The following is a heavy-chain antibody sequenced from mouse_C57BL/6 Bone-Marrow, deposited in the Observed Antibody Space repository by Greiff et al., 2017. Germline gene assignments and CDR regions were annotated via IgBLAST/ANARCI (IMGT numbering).Heavy chain of an antibody. CDR3: VYDGYYVLFAY. Sequence: QVQLQQSGAELVKPGASVKISCKASGYAFSSYWMNWVKQRPGKGLEWIGQIYPGDGDTNYNGKFKGKATLTADKSSSTAYMQLSSLTSEDSAVYFCVYDGYYVLFAYWGQGTLVTVSA. D-gene: IGHD2-3*01. V-gene: IGHV1-80*01. CDR2: IYPGDGDT. CDR1: GYAFSSYW. J-gene: IGHJ3*01.